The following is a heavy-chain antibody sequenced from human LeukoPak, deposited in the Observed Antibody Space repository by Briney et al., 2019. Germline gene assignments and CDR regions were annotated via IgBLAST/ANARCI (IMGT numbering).Heavy chain of an antibody. D-gene: IGHD5-24*01. CDR3: ARAGEMATALFDY. CDR1: GFAFSSYA. J-gene: IGHJ4*02. Sequence: GGSLRLSCAASGFAFSSYAMSWVRQAPGEGLEWVSVISGSGGTTYYADSVKGRFTISRDNSKNTLYLQMNSLRAEDTAVYYCARAGEMATALFDYWGQGTLVTVSS. V-gene: IGHV3-23*01. CDR2: ISGSGGTT.